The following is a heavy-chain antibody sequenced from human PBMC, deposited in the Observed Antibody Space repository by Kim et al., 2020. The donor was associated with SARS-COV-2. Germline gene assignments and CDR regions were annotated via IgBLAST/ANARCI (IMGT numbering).Heavy chain of an antibody. V-gene: IGHV4-34*01. CDR3: ARTPPNDCSSTSCYGAYFDY. CDR1: GGSFSGYY. Sequence: SETLSLTCAVYGGSFSGYYWSWIRQPPGKGLEWIGEINHSGSTNYNPSLKSRVTISVDTSKNQFSLKLSSVTAADTAVYYCARTPPNDCSSTSCYGAYFDYWGQGTLVTVSS. D-gene: IGHD2-2*01. J-gene: IGHJ4*02. CDR2: INHSGST.